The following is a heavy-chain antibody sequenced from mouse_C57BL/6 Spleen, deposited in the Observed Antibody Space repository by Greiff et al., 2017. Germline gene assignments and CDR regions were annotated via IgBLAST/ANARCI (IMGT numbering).Heavy chain of an antibody. V-gene: IGHV1-81*01. CDR2: IYPRSGNT. CDR3: ARSEDWDAMDY. D-gene: IGHD4-1*01. Sequence: QVQLQQSGAELARPGASVKLSCKASGYTFTSYGISWVKQGTGQGLEWIGEIYPRSGNTYYNEKFKGKATLTADKSSSNAYMELRSLTSEDSAVYFSARSEDWDAMDYGGQGTSVTVSS. CDR1: GYTFTSYG. J-gene: IGHJ4*01.